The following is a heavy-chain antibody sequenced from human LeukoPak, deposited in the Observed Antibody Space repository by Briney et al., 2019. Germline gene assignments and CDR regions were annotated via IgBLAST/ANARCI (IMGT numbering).Heavy chain of an antibody. CDR1: GFTFSSYG. D-gene: IGHD4-17*01. J-gene: IGHJ4*02. Sequence: PGGSLRLSCAASGFTFSSYGMHWVRQAPGKGLEWVAVIWYDGSNKYYADSVKGRFTISRDNSKNTLYLQMNSLRAEDTAVYYCARGYAYGDYGVVEWGQGTLVTVSS. CDR2: IWYDGSNK. V-gene: IGHV3-33*01. CDR3: ARGYAYGDYGVVE.